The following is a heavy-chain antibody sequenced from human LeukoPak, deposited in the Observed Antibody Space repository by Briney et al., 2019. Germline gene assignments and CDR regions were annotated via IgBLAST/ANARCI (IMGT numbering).Heavy chain of an antibody. Sequence: SETLSLTCTVSGGSISSYYWSWIRQPPGKGLEWIGYIYYSGSTNYNPSLKSRVTISVDTSKYQFSLKLSSVTAADTAVYYCARLNYDILTGPISIWFDPWGQGTLVTVSS. D-gene: IGHD3-9*01. CDR1: GGSISSYY. CDR3: ARLNYDILTGPISIWFDP. V-gene: IGHV4-59*01. CDR2: IYYSGST. J-gene: IGHJ5*02.